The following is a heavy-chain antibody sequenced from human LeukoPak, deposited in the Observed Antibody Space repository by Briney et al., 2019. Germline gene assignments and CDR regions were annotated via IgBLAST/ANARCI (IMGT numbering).Heavy chain of an antibody. J-gene: IGHJ4*02. CDR3: AGGAKLLWFGETLDY. CDR1: GFTFSNYG. D-gene: IGHD3-10*01. CDR2: TSGSGENS. Sequence: GGSLRLSCAASGFTFSNYGMSWVRQAPGKGLEWVSVTSGSGENSYYADSVKGRFTISRDNAKNSLYLQMNSLRAEDTAVYYCAGGAKLLWFGETLDYWGQGTPVTVSS. V-gene: IGHV3-23*01.